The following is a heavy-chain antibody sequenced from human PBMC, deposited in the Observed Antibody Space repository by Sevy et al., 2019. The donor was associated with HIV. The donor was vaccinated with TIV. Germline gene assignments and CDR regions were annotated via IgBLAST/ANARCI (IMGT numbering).Heavy chain of an antibody. J-gene: IGHJ5*02. CDR3: ATVGLRYYSGSSSYQGDWFDP. Sequence: ASVKVSCKASGYTFTGYYMHWVRQAPGQGLEWMGWINPNSGGTNYAQKFQGRVTMTRDTSISTAYMELSSLTSEDTAVYYCATVGLRYYSGSSSYQGDWFDPWGQGTLVTVSS. CDR2: INPNSGGT. D-gene: IGHD2-15*01. CDR1: GYTFTGYY. V-gene: IGHV1-2*02.